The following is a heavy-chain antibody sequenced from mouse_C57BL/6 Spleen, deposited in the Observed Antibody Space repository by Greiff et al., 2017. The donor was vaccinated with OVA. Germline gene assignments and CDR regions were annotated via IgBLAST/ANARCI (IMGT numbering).Heavy chain of an antibody. CDR3: AHWDRAMDY. D-gene: IGHD4-1*01. CDR2: INPNNGGT. Sequence: EVQLQQSGPELVKPGASVKISCKASGYTFTDYYMNWVKQSHGKSLEWIGDINPNNGGTSYNQKFKGKATLTVDKSSSTAYMELRSLTSEDSAVYYCAHWDRAMDYWGQGTSVTVSS. CDR1: GYTFTDYY. J-gene: IGHJ4*01. V-gene: IGHV1-26*01.